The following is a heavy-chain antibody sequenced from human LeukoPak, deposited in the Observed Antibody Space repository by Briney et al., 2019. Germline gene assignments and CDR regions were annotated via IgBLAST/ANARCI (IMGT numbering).Heavy chain of an antibody. J-gene: IGHJ4*02. V-gene: IGHV4-39*07. D-gene: IGHD3-22*01. CDR3: ARGQGGSSHYYDRGTYYFDY. CDR2: INHSGST. CDR1: GGSISSSSYY. Sequence: SETLSLTCTVSGGSISSSSYYWSWIRQPPGKGLEWIGEINHSGSTNYNPSLKSRVTISVDTSKNQFSLKLSSVTAADTAVYYCARGQGGSSHYYDRGTYYFDYWGQGTLVTVSS.